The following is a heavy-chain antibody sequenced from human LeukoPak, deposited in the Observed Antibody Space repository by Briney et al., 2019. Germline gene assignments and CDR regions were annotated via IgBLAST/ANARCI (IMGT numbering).Heavy chain of an antibody. CDR1: GFTFSSYS. CDR3: AKVRTGHYFDY. J-gene: IGHJ4*02. Sequence: PGGSLRLSCAASGFTFSSYSMNWVRQAPGKGLEWVSSISSSSSYIYYADSVKGRSTISRDNAKNSLYLQMNSLRAEDTAVYYCAKVRTGHYFDYWGQGTLVTVSS. V-gene: IGHV3-21*04. D-gene: IGHD1-1*01. CDR2: ISSSSSYI.